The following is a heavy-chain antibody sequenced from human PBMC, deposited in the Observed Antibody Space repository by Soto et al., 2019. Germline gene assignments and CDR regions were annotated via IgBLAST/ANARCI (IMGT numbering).Heavy chain of an antibody. D-gene: IGHD5-12*01. V-gene: IGHV4-30-4*01. CDR3: AISERRRWLQFRIDY. J-gene: IGHJ4*02. CDR1: GGSISSGDYY. CDR2: IYYSGST. Sequence: SETLSLTCTVSGGSISSGDYYWSWIRQPPGKGLEWIGYIYYSGSTYYNPSLKSRVTISVDTSKNQFSLKLSSVTAADTAVYYCAISERRRWLQFRIDYWGQGTLVTVS.